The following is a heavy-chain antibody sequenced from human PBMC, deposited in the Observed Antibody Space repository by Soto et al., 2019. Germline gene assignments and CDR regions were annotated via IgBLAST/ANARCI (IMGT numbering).Heavy chain of an antibody. CDR2: ISSNGGST. J-gene: IGHJ5*02. D-gene: IGHD2-15*01. Sequence: GGSLRLSCAASGFTFSSYAMHWVRQAPGKGLEYVSAISSNGGSTYYANSVKGRFTISRDNSKNTLYLQMGSLRAEDMAVYYCARDGDSGSSPPPTVNWFDPWGQGTLVTVSS. CDR3: ARDGDSGSSPPPTVNWFDP. CDR1: GFTFSSYA. V-gene: IGHV3-64*01.